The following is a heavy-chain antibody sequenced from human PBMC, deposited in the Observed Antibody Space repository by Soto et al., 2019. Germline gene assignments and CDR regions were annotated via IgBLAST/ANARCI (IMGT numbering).Heavy chain of an antibody. Sequence: EVQLVESGGGLIQPGGSLRLSCAASGVTVNTNYMSWVRQSPGKGLEWVSLIESGGSIYYADSVKGRFTISRDIFKNTLSLQMNSIRVEDTAVYYCASTTVCKDAFEIWGRGTRVAVSS. CDR1: GVTVNTNY. J-gene: IGHJ3*02. CDR3: ASTTVCKDAFEI. D-gene: IGHD3-16*01. V-gene: IGHV3-53*01. CDR2: IESGGSI.